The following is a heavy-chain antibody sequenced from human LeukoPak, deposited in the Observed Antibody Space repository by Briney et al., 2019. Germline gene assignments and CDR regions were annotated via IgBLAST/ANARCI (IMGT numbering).Heavy chain of an antibody. V-gene: IGHV3-23*01. CDR3: TKVGDTMIVVVTPFDY. CDR2: ISGTSGST. CDR1: GFIFSNYG. D-gene: IGHD3-22*01. J-gene: IGHJ4*02. Sequence: GGSLRLSRAASGFIFSNYGMNWVRQAPGKGLEWVSTISGTSGSTLYADSVKGRFTISRDNSKNTLYLQMNSLRPEDTAVYYCTKVGDTMIVVVTPFDYWGQGTLVTVSS.